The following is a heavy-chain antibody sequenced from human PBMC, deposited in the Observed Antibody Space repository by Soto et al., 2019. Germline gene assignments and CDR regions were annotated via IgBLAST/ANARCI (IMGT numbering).Heavy chain of an antibody. Sequence: EVELVESGGGLVQPGGSLRLSCAASGFIFRSYWMHWVRQTSGKGLVWVSRVNSDGTITSYADSVKGRFTISRDNAKNMVFLQRNSLRAEDTAVYYCARQRGSSWYDYWGQGTPVSVSS. CDR2: VNSDGTIT. CDR1: GFIFRSYW. J-gene: IGHJ4*02. D-gene: IGHD6-13*01. V-gene: IGHV3-74*01. CDR3: ARQRGSSWYDY.